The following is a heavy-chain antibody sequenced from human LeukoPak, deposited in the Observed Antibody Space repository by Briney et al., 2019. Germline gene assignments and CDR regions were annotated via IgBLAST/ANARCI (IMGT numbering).Heavy chain of an antibody. Sequence: SVKVSCKASGGTFSNYAISWVRQAPGQGLEWMGGIIPIFGTANYAQKFQGRVTITADESTSTAYMELSSLRSEDTAVYYCARKGLGIAARGAFDIWGQGTMVTVSS. CDR1: GGTFSNYA. D-gene: IGHD6-6*01. V-gene: IGHV1-69*13. CDR3: ARKGLGIAARGAFDI. CDR2: IIPIFGTA. J-gene: IGHJ3*02.